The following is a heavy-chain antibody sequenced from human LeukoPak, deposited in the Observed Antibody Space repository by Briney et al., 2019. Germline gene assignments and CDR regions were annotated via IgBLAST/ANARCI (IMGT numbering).Heavy chain of an antibody. CDR2: IYYSGST. CDR3: ARERAVGSSGSDY. J-gene: IGHJ4*02. D-gene: IGHD3-22*01. Sequence: SETLSLTCTVSGGSISSGGYYWSWIRQHPGKGLEWIGYIYYSGSTYYNPSLKSRVTISVDTSKNQFSLKLSSVTAADTAVYYCARERAVGSSGSDYWGQGTLVTVSS. CDR1: GGSISSGGYY. V-gene: IGHV4-30-4*08.